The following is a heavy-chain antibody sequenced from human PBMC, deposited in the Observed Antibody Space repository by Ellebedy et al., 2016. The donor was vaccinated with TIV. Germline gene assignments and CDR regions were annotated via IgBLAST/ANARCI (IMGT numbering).Heavy chain of an antibody. Sequence: PGGSLRLSCAASGFTFCSYSMNWVRQAPGKGLEWVSYISSSSSTIYYADSVKGRFTISRDNAKNSLYLQMNSLRVEDTDVYYCAREDDILTGQLDYWGQGTLVTVSS. J-gene: IGHJ4*02. D-gene: IGHD3-9*01. CDR2: ISSSSSTI. CDR1: GFTFCSYS. CDR3: AREDDILTGQLDY. V-gene: IGHV3-48*01.